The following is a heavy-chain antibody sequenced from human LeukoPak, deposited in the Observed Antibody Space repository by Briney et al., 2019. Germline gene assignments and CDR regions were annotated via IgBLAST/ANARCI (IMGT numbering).Heavy chain of an antibody. D-gene: IGHD3-3*01. CDR3: ARGPDFWGGYYPGGDFAP. CDR2: IYTSGST. V-gene: IGHV4-61*02. J-gene: IGHJ5*02. CDR1: GGSISSGSYY. Sequence: SETLSRTCTVSGGSISSGSYYWSWIRQPAGKGLEWIGRIYTSGSTNYNPSLKSRVTISVDPSKNQFSLKLSSVTAADTAVYYCARGPDFWGGYYPGGDFAPWGQGTLVTAPS.